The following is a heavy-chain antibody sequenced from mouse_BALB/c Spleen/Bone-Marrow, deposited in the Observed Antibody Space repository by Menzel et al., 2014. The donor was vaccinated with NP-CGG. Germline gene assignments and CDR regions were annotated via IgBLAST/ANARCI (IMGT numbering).Heavy chain of an antibody. CDR1: GYAFTSYN. Sequence: EVKLVESGPELVKPGASVKVSCKASGYAFTSYNMYWVKQSHGKSLEWIGYIDPYSGGTSYNQKFKGKATLTVDKSSSTAYMHLNSLTSEDSAVYYCARRVYYDYCAMDYWGQGTSVTVSS. CDR2: IDPYSGGT. V-gene: IGHV1S135*01. J-gene: IGHJ4*01. D-gene: IGHD1-1*01. CDR3: ARRVYYDYCAMDY.